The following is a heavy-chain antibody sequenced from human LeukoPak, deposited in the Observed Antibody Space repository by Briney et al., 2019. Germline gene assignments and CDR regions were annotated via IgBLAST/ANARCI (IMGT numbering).Heavy chain of an antibody. CDR1: GYSISSGYY. CDR2: IYHSGST. D-gene: IGHD6-19*01. J-gene: IGHJ4*02. Sequence: NPSETLSLTCAVSGYSISSGYYWGWIRQPPGKGLEWIGSIYHSGSTYYNPSLKSRVTMSVDTSKNQFSLKLSSVTAADTAVYYCARDQYSSGWYYFDYWGQGTLVTVSS. V-gene: IGHV4-38-2*02. CDR3: ARDQYSSGWYYFDY.